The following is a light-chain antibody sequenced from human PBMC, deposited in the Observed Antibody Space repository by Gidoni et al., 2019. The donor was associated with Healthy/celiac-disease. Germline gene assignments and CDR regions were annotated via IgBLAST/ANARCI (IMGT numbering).Light chain of an antibody. CDR2: DAS. CDR1: QSVSSY. J-gene: IGKJ4*01. CDR3: QQRSNWPLT. V-gene: IGKV3-11*01. Sequence: DIVLTQSPANLSLSPGERATLSYRASQSVSSYLAWYQQKPGQTPRLLIYDASNRATGIPARFSGSGSGTDFTITISSREPEDFAFYYCQQRSNWPLTFGGGTKVEIK.